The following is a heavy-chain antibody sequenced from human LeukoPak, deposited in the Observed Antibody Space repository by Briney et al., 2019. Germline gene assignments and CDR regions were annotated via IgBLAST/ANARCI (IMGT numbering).Heavy chain of an antibody. CDR3: AKGAMAGPLDY. CDR1: GFTFSSYG. D-gene: IGHD2-2*01. CDR2: ISYDGSNK. V-gene: IGHV3-30*18. Sequence: PGRSLRLSCAASGFTFSSYGMRWVRQAPGKGLEWVAVISYDGSNKYYADSVKGRFTISRDNSKNTLYLQMNSLRAEDTAVYYCAKGAMAGPLDYWGQGTLVTVSS. J-gene: IGHJ4*02.